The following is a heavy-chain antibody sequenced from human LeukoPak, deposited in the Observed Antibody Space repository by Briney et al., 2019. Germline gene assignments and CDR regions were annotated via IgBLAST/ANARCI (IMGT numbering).Heavy chain of an antibody. V-gene: IGHV5-51*01. CDR3: ARQGGSYSYYFDY. CDR2: IYPGDSDT. J-gene: IGHJ4*02. D-gene: IGHD1-26*01. CDR1: GYSFTSYW. Sequence: GESLKISCKGSGYSFTSYWIGWVRHMPGKGLQWLGIIYPGDSDTRYSPSFQGQVTISADKSISTAYLQRSSLKASDTAMYYCARQGGSYSYYFDYWGQGTLVTVSS.